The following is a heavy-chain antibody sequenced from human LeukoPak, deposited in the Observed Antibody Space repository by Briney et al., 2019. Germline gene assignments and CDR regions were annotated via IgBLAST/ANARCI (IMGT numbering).Heavy chain of an antibody. D-gene: IGHD6-13*01. J-gene: IGHJ5*02. CDR3: ARVGEGDIAAAGIAWFDP. CDR2: IYSGGST. CDR1: GFTVSSNY. Sequence: GGSLRLFCAASGFTVSSNYMSWVRQAPGKGLEWVSVIYSGGSTYYADSVKGRFTISRDNSKNTLYLQMNSLRAEDTAVYYCARVGEGDIAAAGIAWFDPWGQGTLVTVSS. V-gene: IGHV3-66*02.